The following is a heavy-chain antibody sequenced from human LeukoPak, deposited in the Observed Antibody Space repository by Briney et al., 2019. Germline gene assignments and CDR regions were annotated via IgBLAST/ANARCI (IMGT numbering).Heavy chain of an antibody. V-gene: IGHV3-21*01. CDR1: GFTFSSYS. Sequence: PGGSLRLSCAASGFTFSSYSMNWVRQAPGKGLEWVSSISSSSSYIYYADSVKGRFTISRDNAKNSLYLQMNSLRAEDTAVYYCARGDIVVVPAVDDAFDIWGQGTMVTVSS. CDR3: ARGDIVVVPAVDDAFDI. CDR2: ISSSSSYI. J-gene: IGHJ3*02. D-gene: IGHD2-2*01.